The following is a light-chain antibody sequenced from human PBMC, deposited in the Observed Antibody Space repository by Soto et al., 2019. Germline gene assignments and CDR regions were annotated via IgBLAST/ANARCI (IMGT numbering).Light chain of an antibody. CDR3: QQYYSTPLIT. J-gene: IGKJ5*01. CDR2: WAS. CDR1: QSVLYSSNNKNY. V-gene: IGKV4-1*01. Sequence: DIVMTQSPDSLAVSLGERATINCKSSQSVLYSSNNKNYLAWYQQKPGQPPKLLIYWASTRESGVPDRFSGSGSGTDFTLTISSLQAEDVGVYYCQQYYSTPLITFGQGTRLEIK.